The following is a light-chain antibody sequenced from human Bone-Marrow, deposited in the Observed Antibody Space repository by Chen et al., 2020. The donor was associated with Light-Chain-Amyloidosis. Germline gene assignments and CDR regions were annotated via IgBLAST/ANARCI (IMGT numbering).Light chain of an antibody. V-gene: IGLV2-14*01. Sequence: SALPQPASVSGSPGQWTTFSSPGTSSAVGGDNHFSWYQQHPDKAPKLMIYEVTNRPPWVPDRFSGSKSDNTASLTITGLQTEDETDYFCSSYTITNTLVFGSGTRVTVL. CDR2: EVT. J-gene: IGLJ1*01. CDR3: SSYTITNTLV. CDR1: SSAVGGDNH.